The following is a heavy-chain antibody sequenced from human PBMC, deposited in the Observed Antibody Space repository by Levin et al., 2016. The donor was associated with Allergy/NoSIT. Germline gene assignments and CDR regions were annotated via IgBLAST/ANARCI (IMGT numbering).Heavy chain of an antibody. J-gene: IGHJ3*02. Sequence: WIRQPPGKGLEWIGYIYYSGSTNYNPSLKSRVTISVDTSKNQFSLKLSSVTAADTAVYYCARDRGVSTFDIWGQGTMVTVSS. V-gene: IGHV4-59*01. D-gene: IGHD3-16*01. CDR3: ARDRGVSTFDI. CDR2: IYYSGST.